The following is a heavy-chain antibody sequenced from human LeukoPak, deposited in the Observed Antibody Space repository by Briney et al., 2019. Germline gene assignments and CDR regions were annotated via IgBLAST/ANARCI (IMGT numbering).Heavy chain of an antibody. V-gene: IGHV3-43*02. CDR2: ISGDGGST. Sequence: PGGSLRLSCAASGFTFDDYAMHWVRQAPGKGLEWVSLISGDGGSTYYADSVKGRSTISRDNSKNSLYLQMNSLRTEDTALYYCAKASGWYGHEGLDYWGQGTLVTFSS. J-gene: IGHJ4*02. CDR1: GFTFDDYA. CDR3: AKASGWYGHEGLDY. D-gene: IGHD6-19*01.